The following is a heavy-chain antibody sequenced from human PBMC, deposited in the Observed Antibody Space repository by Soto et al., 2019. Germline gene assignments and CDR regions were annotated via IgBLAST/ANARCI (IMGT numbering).Heavy chain of an antibody. D-gene: IGHD4-17*01. Sequence: EVQLLESGGGLVQPGGSLRLSCAASGFTFSSYGMSWVRQAPGKGLEWVSTISDKTYYADSVKGRFTIPRDNSKATLLLQLNSLRPDDTAVYYCAKRDYLGRTKHVQHWGQGTLVTVSS. CDR2: ISDKT. CDR3: AKRDYLGRTKHVQH. J-gene: IGHJ1*01. CDR1: GFTFSSYG. V-gene: IGHV3-23*01.